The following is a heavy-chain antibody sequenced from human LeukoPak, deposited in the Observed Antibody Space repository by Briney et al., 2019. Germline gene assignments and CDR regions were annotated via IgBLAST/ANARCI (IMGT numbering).Heavy chain of an antibody. CDR3: AKDGLWDFDY. CDR1: GFTFSSYG. J-gene: IGHJ4*02. Sequence: GGSLRLSCAASGFTFSSYGMHWVRQAPGKGLEWEAFIRYDGSNKYYADSVKGRFTISRDNSKNTLYLQMNSLRAEDTAVYYCAKDGLWDFDYWGQGTLVTVSS. D-gene: IGHD2/OR15-2a*01. CDR2: IRYDGSNK. V-gene: IGHV3-30*02.